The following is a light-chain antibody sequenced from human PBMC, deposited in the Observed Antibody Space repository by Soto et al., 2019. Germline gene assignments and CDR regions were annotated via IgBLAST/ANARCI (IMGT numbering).Light chain of an antibody. Sequence: QSALTQPASVSGSPGQSITISCTGTSSDVGGYNYVSWYQQHPGKAPKLMIYDVSNRPSGVSNRFSGSKSGNTASLTISGLHAEDEAEYYCSSYTSSSTAVVFGGGTKLTVL. CDR1: SSDVGGYNY. J-gene: IGLJ2*01. V-gene: IGLV2-14*01. CDR3: SSYTSSSTAVV. CDR2: DVS.